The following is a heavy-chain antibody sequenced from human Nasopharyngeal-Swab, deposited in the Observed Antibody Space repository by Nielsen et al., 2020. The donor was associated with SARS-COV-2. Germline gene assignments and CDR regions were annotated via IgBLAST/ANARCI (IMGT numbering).Heavy chain of an antibody. Sequence: GGSLRLSCVGSGFTLRNYDMGWVRQTPGKGLEWVSHISGSGGGTYYTDSVKGRFTISRANSKNTLHLHMNSLRAEDTAVYYCAKDADSSSWYDEPGYNFDYWGQGTLVTVSS. J-gene: IGHJ4*02. CDR1: GFTLRNYD. CDR3: AKDADSSSWYDEPGYNFDY. CDR2: ISGSGGGT. D-gene: IGHD6-13*01. V-gene: IGHV3-23*01.